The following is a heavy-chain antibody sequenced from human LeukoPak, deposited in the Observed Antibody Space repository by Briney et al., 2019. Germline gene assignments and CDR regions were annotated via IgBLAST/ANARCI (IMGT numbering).Heavy chain of an antibody. D-gene: IGHD1-26*01. CDR1: GYSFTRYW. V-gene: IGHV5-51*01. CDR3: ARRRDLYSGSYYPFDY. J-gene: IGHJ4*02. CDR2: IYPGDSVT. Sequence: GESLKISCKGSGYSFTRYWIGWVRQMPGKGLEWMGIIYPGDSVTRYSPSFQGQVTISADKSISTAYLQWSSLKASDTAMYYCARRRDLYSGSYYPFDYWGQGTLVTVSS.